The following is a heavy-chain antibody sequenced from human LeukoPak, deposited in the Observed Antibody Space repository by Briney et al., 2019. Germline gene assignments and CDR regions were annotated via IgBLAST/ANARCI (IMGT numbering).Heavy chain of an antibody. CDR2: NSGGGTYI. D-gene: IGHD1-26*01. CDR1: GFTFSIFT. J-gene: IGHJ4*02. CDR3: ARVSGTYRDY. Sequence: SLRLSRAPSGFTFSIFTIKWVRHAPRKGLGWVSSNSGGGTYIFSKASVRRRFTISSKKAKNTLYLQVTCLTAEDTAVYYFARVSGTYRDYWGQGTLVTVSS. V-gene: IGHV3-21*01.